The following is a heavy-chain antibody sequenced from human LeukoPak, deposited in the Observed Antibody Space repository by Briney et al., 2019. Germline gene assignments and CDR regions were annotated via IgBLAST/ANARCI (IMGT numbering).Heavy chain of an antibody. CDR2: IYYSGST. J-gene: IGHJ5*02. V-gene: IGHV4-59*08. CDR3: ARGLRYAGARGARWFDP. Sequence: SSETLSLTCTVSGGSISSYYWSWIRQPPGKGLEWIGYIYYSGSTNYNPSLKSRVTISVDTSKNQFSLKLSSVTAADTAVYYCARGLRYAGARGARWFDPWGQGTLVTVSS. D-gene: IGHD3-9*01. CDR1: GGSISSYY.